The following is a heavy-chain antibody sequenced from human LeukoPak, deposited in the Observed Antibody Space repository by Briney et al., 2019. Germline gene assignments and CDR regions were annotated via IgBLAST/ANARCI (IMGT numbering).Heavy chain of an antibody. Sequence: GGSLRLSCIASGFSFSGHWMHWARQLPGKGLVWVSRISPTGSTTSYADSVKGRFTVSRDNAKNTLYLQVNNLRAEDTAVYYCARVDDLDAFDIWGQGTMVTVSS. D-gene: IGHD2-2*03. J-gene: IGHJ3*02. V-gene: IGHV3-74*01. CDR3: ARVDDLDAFDI. CDR1: GFSFSGHW. CDR2: ISPTGSTT.